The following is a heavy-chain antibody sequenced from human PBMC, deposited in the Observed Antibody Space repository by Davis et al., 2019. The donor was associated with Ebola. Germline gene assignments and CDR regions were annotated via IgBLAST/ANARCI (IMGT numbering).Heavy chain of an antibody. Sequence: GESLKISCAASGFTFSSYGMHWVRQAPGKGLEWVAVISYDGSNKYYADSVKGRFTISRDNTKNTLYLQMNSLSADDTAVYYCARDRSYCVHLGCYKPLDSWGPGTLVTVSS. J-gene: IGHJ4*02. CDR3: ARDRSYCVHLGCYKPLDS. D-gene: IGHD2-2*02. CDR1: GFTFSSYG. CDR2: ISYDGSNK. V-gene: IGHV3-30*03.